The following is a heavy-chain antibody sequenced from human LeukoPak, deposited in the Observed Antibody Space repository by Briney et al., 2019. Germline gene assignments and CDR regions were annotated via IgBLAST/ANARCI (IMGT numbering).Heavy chain of an antibody. D-gene: IGHD3-10*01. CDR3: ARDKEGSGSYYLGVNDY. Sequence: TSETLSLTCAVYGGSFSGYYWSWIRQPPGKGLEWIGEINHSGSTNYNPSLKSRVTISVDTSKNQFSLKLSSVTAADTAVYYCARDKEGSGSYYLGVNDYWGQGTLVTVSS. J-gene: IGHJ4*02. CDR1: GGSFSGYY. CDR2: INHSGST. V-gene: IGHV4-34*01.